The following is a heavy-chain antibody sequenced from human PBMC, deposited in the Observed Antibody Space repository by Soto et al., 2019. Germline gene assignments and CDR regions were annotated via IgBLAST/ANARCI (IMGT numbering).Heavy chain of an antibody. CDR2: VVPILGTP. CDR1: GGSFETFI. V-gene: IGHV1-69*01. D-gene: IGHD3-10*01. J-gene: IGHJ6*02. Sequence: QVQLVQSGAEVKEPGSSGKVSCEASGGSFETFIMNWVRQTPGRGLEWMGGVVPILGTPTYAERFKGKVKFSATRSAGSTQMEVNSLTAEDSCIYYCARYGTYGSARSGMDVGGQGTTVIVSS. CDR3: ARYGTYGSARSGMDV.